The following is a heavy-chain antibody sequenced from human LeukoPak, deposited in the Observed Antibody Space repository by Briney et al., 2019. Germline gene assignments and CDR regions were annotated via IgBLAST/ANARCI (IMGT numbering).Heavy chain of an antibody. CDR2: INPNSGGS. J-gene: IGHJ6*02. CDR1: GYTFTEYY. CDR3: ARPRAAADYGMDV. V-gene: IGHV1-2*02. D-gene: IGHD6-13*01. Sequence: ASVKVSCKASGYTFTEYYMHWVRQAPGQGREWMGWINPNSGGSNSAQKFQGRVTMTRDTSISTAYMELSRLRSDDTAVYYCARPRAAADYGMDVWGQGTTVTVSS.